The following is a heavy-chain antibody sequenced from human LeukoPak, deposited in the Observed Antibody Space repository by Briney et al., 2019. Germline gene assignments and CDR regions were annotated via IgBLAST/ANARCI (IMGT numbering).Heavy chain of an antibody. V-gene: IGHV3-33*01. CDR1: GFIFSAYG. Sequence: GGSLRLSCAASGFIFSAYGMHWVRQAPGKGLEWLAVIWYDGSSKYYADSVKGRFTISRDNSKNTLYMQLNNLRVEDTAVYFCARDNRYTGNYLDAFDIWGQGTLVTVSS. J-gene: IGHJ3*02. CDR3: ARDNRYTGNYLDAFDI. CDR2: IWYDGSSK. D-gene: IGHD3-16*02.